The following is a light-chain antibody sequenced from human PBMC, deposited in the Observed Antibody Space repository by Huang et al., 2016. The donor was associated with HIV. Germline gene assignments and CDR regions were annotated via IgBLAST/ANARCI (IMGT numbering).Light chain of an antibody. V-gene: IGKV3-15*01. J-gene: IGKJ1*01. Sequence: EVVMTQSPAILSVSPGERATLSCRASQSVTSNLAWYQQKPGQAPRLRISRASTRATGIPARFSGSGSGTEFTLTISSLQSEDFAVYYCQHYNNWPWWTFGQGTKVEIK. CDR1: QSVTSN. CDR3: QHYNNWPWWT. CDR2: RAS.